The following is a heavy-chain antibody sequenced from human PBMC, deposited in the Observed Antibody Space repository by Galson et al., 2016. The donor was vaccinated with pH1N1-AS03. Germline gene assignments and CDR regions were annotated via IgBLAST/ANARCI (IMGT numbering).Heavy chain of an antibody. D-gene: IGHD3-16*01. CDR2: INYVGTS. CDR3: AGVDLGSGFDF. J-gene: IGHJ4*02. V-gene: IGHV4-34*01. Sequence: SETLSLTCDVYGGSLKGFYWTWIRQPPGRGLEWIGQINYVGTSDYNPSLSSRVSFSVDTSNNRFSLNLTSVTAADPAVYYCAGVDLGSGFDFWGQGALVSVST. CDR1: GGSLKGFY.